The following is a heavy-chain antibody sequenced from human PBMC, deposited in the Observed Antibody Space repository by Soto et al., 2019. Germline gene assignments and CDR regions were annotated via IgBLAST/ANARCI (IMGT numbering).Heavy chain of an antibody. Sequence: PGGSLRLSCAASGFTFSSYSMNWVRQAPGKGLEWVSSISSSSSYIYYADSVKGRFTISRDNAKNSLYLQTNSLRAEDTAVYYCARPGHSAAADHWGQGTLVTVS. CDR2: ISSSSSYI. J-gene: IGHJ4*02. CDR1: GFTFSSYS. V-gene: IGHV3-21*01. CDR3: ARPGHSAAADH. D-gene: IGHD6-13*01.